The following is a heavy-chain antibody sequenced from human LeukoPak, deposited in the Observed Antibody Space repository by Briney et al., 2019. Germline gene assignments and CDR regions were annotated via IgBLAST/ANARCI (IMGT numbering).Heavy chain of an antibody. CDR3: ARDGGWFGEPFAPGQFDY. D-gene: IGHD3-10*01. CDR1: GGTFSSYA. J-gene: IGHJ4*02. V-gene: IGHV1-69*05. CDR2: IIPIFGTA. Sequence: SVKVSCKASGGTFSSYAISWVRQAPGQGLEWMGGIIPIFGTANYAQKFQGRVTITTDESTSTAYMEVRSLRSDDTAVYYCARDGGWFGEPFAPGQFDYWGQGTLVTVSS.